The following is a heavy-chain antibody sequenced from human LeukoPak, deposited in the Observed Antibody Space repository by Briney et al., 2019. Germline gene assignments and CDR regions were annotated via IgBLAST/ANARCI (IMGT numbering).Heavy chain of an antibody. CDR3: ARGGHIVVVTSGVLAEYFQH. CDR1: GFTFGDYA. J-gene: IGHJ1*01. D-gene: IGHD2-21*02. V-gene: IGHV3-49*04. Sequence: GGSLRLSCTASGFTFGDYALNWVRQAPGKGPEWVGVSRSKDYGGTTDYAASVRGRFTISRDDSKGIGYLQMNSLRAEDTAVYYCARGGHIVVVTSGVLAEYFQHWGQGTLVTVSS. CDR2: SRSKDYGGTT.